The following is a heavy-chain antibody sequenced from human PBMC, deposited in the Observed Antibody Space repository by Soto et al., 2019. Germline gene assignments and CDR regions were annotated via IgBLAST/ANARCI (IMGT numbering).Heavy chain of an antibody. V-gene: IGHV4-59*08. J-gene: IGHJ3*02. D-gene: IGHD2-15*01. CDR3: ARHLTPRKYCSGGSCYSDAFDI. CDR2: IYYSGST. Sequence: PSETLSLTCTVSGGSISSYYWSWIRQPPGKGLEWIGYIYYSGSTNYNPSLKRRVTISVDTSKNQFSLKLSSVTAADTAVYYCARHLTPRKYCSGGSCYSDAFDIWGQGTMVTVSS. CDR1: GGSISSYY.